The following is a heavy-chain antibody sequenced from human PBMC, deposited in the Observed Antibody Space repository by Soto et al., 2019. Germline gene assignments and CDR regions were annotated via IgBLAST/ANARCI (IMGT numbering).Heavy chain of an antibody. D-gene: IGHD3-10*01. J-gene: IGHJ4*02. CDR3: ARPLFYYYGSGSYTPFDY. V-gene: IGHV4-39*01. Sequence: QLQLQESGPGLVKPSETLSLTCTVSGGSISSSSYYWGWIRQPPGKGLEWIGSICYSGSTYYNPSLKSRVTISVDTSKNQFSLKLSSVTAADTAVYYCARPLFYYYGSGSYTPFDYWGQGTLVTVSS. CDR1: GGSISSSSYY. CDR2: ICYSGST.